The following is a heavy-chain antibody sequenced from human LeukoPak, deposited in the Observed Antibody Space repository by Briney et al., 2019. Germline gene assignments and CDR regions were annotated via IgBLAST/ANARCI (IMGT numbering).Heavy chain of an antibody. CDR1: GFTFSSYG. D-gene: IGHD3-10*01. CDR2: IWYGGSNK. Sequence: GGSLRLSCAASGFTFSSYGMHWVRQAPGKGLEWVAVIWYGGSNKYYADSVKGRFTISRDNSKNTLYLQMNSLRVEDTAVYYCVHGWASYGSGSSEFFDYWGQGSLVTVSS. CDR3: VHGWASYGSGSSEFFDY. V-gene: IGHV3-33*01. J-gene: IGHJ4*02.